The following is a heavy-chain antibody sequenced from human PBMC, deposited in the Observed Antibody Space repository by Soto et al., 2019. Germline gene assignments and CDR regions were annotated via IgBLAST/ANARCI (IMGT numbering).Heavy chain of an antibody. CDR3: ARRGPFEHDAFDI. CDR2: INPNSGGT. V-gene: IGHV1-2*04. Sequence: ASVKVSCKASGYTFTGYYMHWVRQAPGQGLEWMGWINPNSGGTNYAQKFQGWVTMTRDTSISTAYMELSRLRSDDTAVYYCARRGPFEHDAFDIWGQGTMVTVS. CDR1: GYTFTGYY. J-gene: IGHJ3*02.